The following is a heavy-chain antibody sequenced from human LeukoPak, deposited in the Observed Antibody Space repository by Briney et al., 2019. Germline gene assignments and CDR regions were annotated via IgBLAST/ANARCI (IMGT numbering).Heavy chain of an antibody. CDR1: GFTFSSYS. J-gene: IGHJ4*02. CDR3: ARASGEWLASSPDY. Sequence: GGSLRLSCAASGFTFSSYSMNWVRQAPGKGLEWVSSISSSSYIYYADSVKGRFTISRDNAKNSLYLQMNSLRAEDTAVYYCARASGEWLASSPDYWGQGTLVTVSS. D-gene: IGHD6-19*01. CDR2: ISSSSYI. V-gene: IGHV3-21*01.